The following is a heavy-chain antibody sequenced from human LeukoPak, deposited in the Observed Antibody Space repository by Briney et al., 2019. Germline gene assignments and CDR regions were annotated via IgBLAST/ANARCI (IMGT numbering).Heavy chain of an antibody. V-gene: IGHV3-30*04. D-gene: IGHD5-24*01. CDR2: ITSDGSNK. J-gene: IGHJ4*02. CDR3: ARDPRRNGYNSWGIFDY. CDR1: GFIFSSYA. Sequence: GRSLRLSCAASGFIFSSYAMHWVRQAPGKGLEWVSVITSDGSNKYYADSVKGRFTISRDNSKITLYLQMNRLRPEDTAVYYCARDPRRNGYNSWGIFDYWGQGSLVTVSS.